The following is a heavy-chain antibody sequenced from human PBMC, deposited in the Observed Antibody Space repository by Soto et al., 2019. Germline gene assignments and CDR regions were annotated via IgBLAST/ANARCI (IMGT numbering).Heavy chain of an antibody. J-gene: IGHJ4*02. CDR2: IYSGGST. Sequence: TGGSLRLSCAASGFTVSSNYMSWVRQAPGKGLEWVSIIYSGGSTYYADSVKGRFTISGDNSKNTLYLQMNSLRAEDTAVYYCARGTRGNYFDYWGQGTLVTVSS. CDR3: ARGTRGNYFDY. D-gene: IGHD3-10*01. V-gene: IGHV3-53*01. CDR1: GFTVSSNY.